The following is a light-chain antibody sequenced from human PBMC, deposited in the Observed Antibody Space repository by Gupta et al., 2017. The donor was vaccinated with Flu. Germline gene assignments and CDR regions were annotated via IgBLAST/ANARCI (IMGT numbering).Light chain of an antibody. CDR3: CSYAGNSTPYV. J-gene: IGLJ1*01. V-gene: IGLV2-11*01. CDR2: DVV. CDR1: SSDVGGYNS. Sequence: QSALTQPRSVSWSPGQSVTISCTASSSDVGGYNSVSWYQQYPGKVPKLLIYDVVKRPSGVPDRFSGSQSGDTASLTISGLQPEDEADYYCCSYAGNSTPYVFGTGTKVTVL.